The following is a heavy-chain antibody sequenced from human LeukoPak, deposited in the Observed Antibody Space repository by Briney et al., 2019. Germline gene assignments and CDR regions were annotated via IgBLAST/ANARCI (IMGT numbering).Heavy chain of an antibody. D-gene: IGHD3-3*01. V-gene: IGHV4-59*01. J-gene: IGHJ5*02. CDR1: GVSISSYY. Sequence: SEALSLTCTVSGVSISSYYWSWIRQPPGKGLEWIGYIYYSGSTNYNPSLKGRVTISVDTSKNQFSLKLSSVTAADTAVYYCTARYDFWSGYSGWFDPWGQGTLVTVSS. CDR2: IYYSGST. CDR3: TARYDFWSGYSGWFDP.